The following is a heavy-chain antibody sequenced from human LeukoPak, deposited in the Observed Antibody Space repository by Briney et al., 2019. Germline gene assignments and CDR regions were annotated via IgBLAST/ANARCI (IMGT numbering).Heavy chain of an antibody. D-gene: IGHD2-2*01. CDR1: GGSISSYY. CDR2: IYHSGST. Sequence: KPSETLSLTCTVSGGSISSYYWSWIRQPPGKGLEWIGYIYHSGSTYYNPSLKSRVTISVDRSKNQFSLKLSSVTAADTAVYYCARDGTYCSSTSCYSTGGWFDPWGQGTLVTVSS. J-gene: IGHJ5*02. CDR3: ARDGTYCSSTSCYSTGGWFDP. V-gene: IGHV4-59*12.